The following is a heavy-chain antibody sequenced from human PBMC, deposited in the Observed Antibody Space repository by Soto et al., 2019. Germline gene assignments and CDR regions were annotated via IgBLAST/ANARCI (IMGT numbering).Heavy chain of an antibody. D-gene: IGHD2-2*01. Sequence: ASVKVSWKGSGYTFTSYAMHLVRQAPGQRLEWMGWINAGNGNTKYSQKFQGRVTITRDTSASTAYMELRSLRSDDTAVDYCERTRLDCRSGSCYEYWGQGTLVTVSS. CDR1: GYTFTSYA. CDR3: ERTRLDCRSGSCYEY. CDR2: INAGNGNT. V-gene: IGHV1-3*01. J-gene: IGHJ4*02.